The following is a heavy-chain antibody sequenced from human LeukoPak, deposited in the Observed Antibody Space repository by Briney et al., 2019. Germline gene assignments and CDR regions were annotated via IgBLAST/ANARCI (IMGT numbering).Heavy chain of an antibody. CDR3: ARDGNYCGGDCYWGDYYYYYMDV. Sequence: ASVKVSCKASGYTFTGYYMHWVRQAPGQGLEWMGWINPNSGGTNYAQKFQGRVTMTRDTSISTAYMELSRLRSDDTAVYYCARDGNYCGGDCYWGDYYYYYMDVWGKGTTVTVSS. J-gene: IGHJ6*03. CDR2: INPNSGGT. V-gene: IGHV1-2*02. D-gene: IGHD2-21*02. CDR1: GYTFTGYY.